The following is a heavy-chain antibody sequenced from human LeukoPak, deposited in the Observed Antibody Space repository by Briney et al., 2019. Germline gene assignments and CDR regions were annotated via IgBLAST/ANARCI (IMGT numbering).Heavy chain of an antibody. CDR2: ISTDGATT. J-gene: IGHJ4*02. CDR3: AKGKGEWELLFYGDY. CDR1: GFTFIRHW. Sequence: PGGSLRLSCAGSGFTFIRHWMHWVRQAPGKGLMWVSRISTDGATTLYSDSVKGRFTISRDNSKNTLYLQMNSLRAEDTAVYYCAKGKGEWELLFYGDYWGQGTLVTVSS. D-gene: IGHD1-26*01. V-gene: IGHV3-74*01.